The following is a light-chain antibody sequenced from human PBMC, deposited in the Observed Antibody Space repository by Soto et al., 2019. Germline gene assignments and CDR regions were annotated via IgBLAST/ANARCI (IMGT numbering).Light chain of an antibody. Sequence: EIVMTRSPANLSVSPGERATLSCRASQSVSSNLAWYQQKPGQGPRLLIYGASTRATSIPARFSGSGSGTEFTLTITSLQSEDFAVYYCQQYNKWPPYTFGQGTKLEIK. CDR3: QQYNKWPPYT. CDR1: QSVSSN. CDR2: GAS. V-gene: IGKV3-15*01. J-gene: IGKJ2*01.